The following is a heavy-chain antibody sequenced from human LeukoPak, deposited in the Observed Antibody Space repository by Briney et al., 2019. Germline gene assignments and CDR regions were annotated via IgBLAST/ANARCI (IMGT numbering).Heavy chain of an antibody. Sequence: SQTLSLTCTVSGGSISSGSYYWSWLRQPAGKGLEWIGRIYTSGSTNYNPSLKSRVTISVDTSKNQFSLKLSSVTAADTAVYYCARDLGGIAAAGTFDYWGQGTLVTVSS. CDR3: ARDLGGIAAAGTFDY. V-gene: IGHV4-61*02. CDR2: IYTSGST. CDR1: GGSISSGSYY. D-gene: IGHD6-13*01. J-gene: IGHJ4*02.